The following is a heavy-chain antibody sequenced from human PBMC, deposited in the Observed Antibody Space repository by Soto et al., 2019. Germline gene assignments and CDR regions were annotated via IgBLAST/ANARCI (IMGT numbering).Heavy chain of an antibody. D-gene: IGHD3-22*01. CDR3: STNYYDSSGYDNWFDP. J-gene: IGHJ5*02. CDR2: IKSKSDGGTI. Sequence: GGSLRLSCAASGFTFSNAWMSWVRQAPGKGLEWVGRIKSKSDGGTIDYAASVKGRFTISRDDSKSIAYLQMNSLKTEDTAVYYCSTNYYDSSGYDNWFDPWGQGTLVTVSS. V-gene: IGHV3-15*01. CDR1: GFTFSNAW.